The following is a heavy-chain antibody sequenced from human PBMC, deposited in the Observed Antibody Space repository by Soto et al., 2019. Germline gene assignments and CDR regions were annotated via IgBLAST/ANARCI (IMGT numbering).Heavy chain of an antibody. CDR1: GFTFGSYW. CDR3: SRETLWFGESPKS. J-gene: IGHJ4*02. D-gene: IGHD3-10*01. V-gene: IGHV3-74*01. Sequence: EVQLVESGGGSVQTGGSLRISCAASGFTFGSYWMDWVRQAPGKGLVWVSRINGDGSRTTYADSVKGRFTFSRDNAQNTLYLQMNSLRVDDTAVYYCSRETLWFGESPKSGGQGTLVTVSS. CDR2: INGDGSRT.